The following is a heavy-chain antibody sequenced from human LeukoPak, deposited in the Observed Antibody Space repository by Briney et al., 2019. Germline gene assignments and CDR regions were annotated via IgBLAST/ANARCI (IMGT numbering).Heavy chain of an antibody. CDR1: GGSISSYY. CDR2: IYYSGST. J-gene: IGHJ6*03. CDR3: ARETLDYYMDV. Sequence: PSETLSLTCTVSGGSISSYYWSWIRQPPGKGLEWIGYIYYSGSTNYNPSLKSRVTISVDTSKNQFSLKLSSVTAADTAVYYCARETLDYYMDVWGKGTTVTVSS. V-gene: IGHV4-59*01.